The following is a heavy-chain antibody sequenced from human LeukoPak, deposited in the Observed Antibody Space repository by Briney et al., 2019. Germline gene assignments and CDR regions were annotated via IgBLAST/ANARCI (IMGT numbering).Heavy chain of an antibody. J-gene: IGHJ4*02. Sequence: PGGSLRLSCAASGFTFSSYGMHWVRQAPGKGLEWVAVISYDGSNKYYVDSVKGRFTISRGNSKNTLYLQMNSLRAEDTAVYYCAGYFDYWGQGTLVTVSS. CDR3: AGYFDY. V-gene: IGHV3-30*03. CDR2: ISYDGSNK. CDR1: GFTFSSYG.